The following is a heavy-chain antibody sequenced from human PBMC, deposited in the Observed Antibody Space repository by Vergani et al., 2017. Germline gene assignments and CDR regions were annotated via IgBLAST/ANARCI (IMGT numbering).Heavy chain of an antibody. CDR2: INHSGST. V-gene: IGHV4-34*01. D-gene: IGHD3-22*01. Sequence: QVQLQQWGAGLLKPSETLSLTCAVYGGSFSGYYWSWIRQPPGKGLEWIGEINHSGSTYYNPSLKSRVTISVDTSKNQFSLKLSSVTAADTAVYYCARGDYDSSGYYYDYWGQGTLVTVSS. J-gene: IGHJ4*02. CDR1: GGSFSGYY. CDR3: ARGDYDSSGYYYDY.